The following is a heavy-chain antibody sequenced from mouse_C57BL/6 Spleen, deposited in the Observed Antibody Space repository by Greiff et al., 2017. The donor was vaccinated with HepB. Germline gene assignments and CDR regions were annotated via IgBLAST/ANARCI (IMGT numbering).Heavy chain of an antibody. D-gene: IGHD2-4*01. CDR3: ARRDDYDGLAY. V-gene: IGHV1-82*01. J-gene: IGHJ3*01. CDR1: GYAFSSSW. Sequence: QVQLQQSGPELVKPGASVKISCKASGYAFSSSWMNWVKQRPGKGLEWIGRIYPGDGDTNYNGKFKGKATLTADKSSSTAYMQLSSLTSEDSAVYYCARRDDYDGLAYWGQGTLVTVSA. CDR2: IYPGDGDT.